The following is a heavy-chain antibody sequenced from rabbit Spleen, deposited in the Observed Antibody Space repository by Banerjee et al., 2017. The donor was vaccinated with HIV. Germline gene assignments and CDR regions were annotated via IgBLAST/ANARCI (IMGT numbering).Heavy chain of an antibody. CDR1: EFSFSTSA. V-gene: IGHV1S40*01. J-gene: IGHJ6*01. CDR3: ARDSVLHLDL. D-gene: IGHD1-1*01. Sequence: QSLEESGGDLVKPGASLTLTCTASEFSFSTSAMCWVRQAPEKGLEWIACMHGDNVGGNTYYASWAKGRFTISKTSSTTVTLQMTGLTAADTAPYFCARDSVLHLDLWGPGTLVTVS. CDR2: MHGDNVGGNT.